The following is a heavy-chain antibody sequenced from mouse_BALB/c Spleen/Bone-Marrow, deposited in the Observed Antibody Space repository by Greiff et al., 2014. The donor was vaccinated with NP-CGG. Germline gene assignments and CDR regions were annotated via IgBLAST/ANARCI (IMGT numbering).Heavy chain of an antibody. V-gene: IGHV5-6*01. CDR1: GFTFTSYG. D-gene: IGHD4-1*01. CDR2: ISSGGSYT. J-gene: IGHJ2*01. CDR3: ARLGRDYFDY. Sequence: EVQLQQSGGDLVKPGGSLKLSCAASGFTFTSYGMSWVRRTPDKRLEWVATISSGGSYTYYPDSVKGRFTISRDNAKNTLYLQMSSLKSEDTAMYYCARLGRDYFDYWGQGTTLTVSS.